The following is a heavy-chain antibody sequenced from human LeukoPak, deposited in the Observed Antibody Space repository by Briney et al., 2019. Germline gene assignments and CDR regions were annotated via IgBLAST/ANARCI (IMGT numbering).Heavy chain of an antibody. Sequence: ASETLSLTCTVSGGSISSYYWSWIRQPPGKGLEWIRYIYYSGSTNYNPSLKSRVTISVDTSKNQFSLKLSSVTAADTAVYYCARDKPKGYSSSWYLGVRENNRKDYYYGMDVWGQGTTVTVSS. J-gene: IGHJ6*02. CDR1: GGSISSYY. CDR3: ARDKPKGYSSSWYLGVRENNRKDYYYGMDV. D-gene: IGHD6-13*01. V-gene: IGHV4-59*01. CDR2: IYYSGST.